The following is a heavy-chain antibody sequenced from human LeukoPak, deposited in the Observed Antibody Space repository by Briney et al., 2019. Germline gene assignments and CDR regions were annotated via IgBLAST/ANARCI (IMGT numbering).Heavy chain of an antibody. CDR3: AGLGASGNGYLSWFDP. CDR1: GGCISTYY. J-gene: IGHJ5*02. V-gene: IGHV4-59*01. CDR2: IYYSGNS. D-gene: IGHD3-22*01. Sequence: SETLSLTCTVSGGCISTYYWSWIRQPPGKGLEWIGYIYYSGNSNYNPSLKSRVTISVDTSKNQFSLKLSSVTAADTAVYYCAGLGASGNGYLSWFDPWGQGTLVTVSS.